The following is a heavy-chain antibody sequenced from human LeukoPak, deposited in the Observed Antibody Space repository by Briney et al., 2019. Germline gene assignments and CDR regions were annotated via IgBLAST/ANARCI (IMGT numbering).Heavy chain of an antibody. Sequence: PGGSLRLSCAASGFTLDDYAMHWVRQAPGKGLEWVSLISWDGGSTYYADSVKGRFTISRDNSKNSLYLQMNSLRAEDTALYYCAKDIAYDSSGEFDXWGQGXLVTV. CDR2: ISWDGGST. J-gene: IGHJ4*02. V-gene: IGHV3-43D*04. CDR1: GFTLDDYA. CDR3: AKDIAYDSSGEFDX. D-gene: IGHD3-22*01.